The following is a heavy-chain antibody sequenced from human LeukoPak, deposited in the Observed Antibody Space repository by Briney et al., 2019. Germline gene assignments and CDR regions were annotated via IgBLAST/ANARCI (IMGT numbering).Heavy chain of an antibody. CDR1: GFTFSSYW. CDR3: ARVPRVVVVAATCFDY. D-gene: IGHD2-15*01. CDR2: IKQDGSEK. J-gene: IGHJ4*02. V-gene: IGHV3-7*01. Sequence: GGSLRLSCAASGFTFSSYWMTWVRQAPGKGLEWVANIKQDGSEKYYVDPVKGRFTISRDNAKNSLSLQMNSLRADDTAVYYCARVPRVVVVAATCFDYWGQGTLVTVSS.